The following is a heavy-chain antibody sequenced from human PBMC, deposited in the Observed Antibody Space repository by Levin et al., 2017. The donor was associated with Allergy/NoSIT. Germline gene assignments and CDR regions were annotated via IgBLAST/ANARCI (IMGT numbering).Heavy chain of an antibody. CDR2: IHYSGST. CDR3: ARHEGGEYCSGGSCQRYAFDY. Sequence: SQTLSLTCTVSGGSISTYFWSWIRQPPGKGLEWIGYIHYSGSTNYNRSLKSRVTISLDTSKNHFSLKLSSVTAAAPAVYYCARHEGGEYCSGGSCQRYAFDYWGQGTLVTVSS. V-gene: IGHV4-59*08. CDR1: GGSISTYF. D-gene: IGHD2-15*01. J-gene: IGHJ4*02.